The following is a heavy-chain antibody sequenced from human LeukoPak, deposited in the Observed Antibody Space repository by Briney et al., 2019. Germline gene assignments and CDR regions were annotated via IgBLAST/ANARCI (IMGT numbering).Heavy chain of an antibody. Sequence: ASVKVSCKASGYTFTSYGISWVRQAPGQGLEWMGWISAYNGNTNYAQKLQGRVTMTTDTSTSTAYMELRSLRSDDTAVYYCARGSPHYYDSSGYSDYWGQGTLVTVSS. D-gene: IGHD3-22*01. V-gene: IGHV1-18*01. CDR1: GYTFTSYG. CDR3: ARGSPHYYDSSGYSDY. J-gene: IGHJ4*02. CDR2: ISAYNGNT.